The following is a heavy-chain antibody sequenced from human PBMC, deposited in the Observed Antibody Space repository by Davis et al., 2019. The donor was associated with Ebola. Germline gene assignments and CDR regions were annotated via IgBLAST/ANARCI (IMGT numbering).Heavy chain of an antibody. CDR1: GGSISSSSYY. D-gene: IGHD5-18*01. V-gene: IGHV4-39*01. CDR3: ATGHRYGSMVYGLDV. CDR2: IFYNGGT. Sequence: SETLSLTCTVSGGSISSSSYYWGRIRPPPGKGPEWIGDIFYNGGTYYNVFLKSRVTISVDTSKNPFSLKLSSVTAADTAVYYCATGHRYGSMVYGLDVWGQGTTVTVSS. J-gene: IGHJ6*02.